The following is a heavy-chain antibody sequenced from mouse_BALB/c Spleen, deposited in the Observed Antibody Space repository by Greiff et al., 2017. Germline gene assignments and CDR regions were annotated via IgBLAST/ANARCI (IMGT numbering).Heavy chain of an antibody. CDR3: ARGGYDYETAY. CDR2: IYPYNGGT. J-gene: IGHJ3*01. Sequence: DVKLQESGPELVKPGASVKISCKASGYTFTDYNMHWVKQSHGKSLEWIGYIYPYNGGTGYNQKFKSKATLTVDNSSSTAYMELRSLTSEDSAVYYCARGGYDYETAYWGQGTLVTVSA. D-gene: IGHD2-4*01. CDR1: GYTFTDYN. V-gene: IGHV1S29*02.